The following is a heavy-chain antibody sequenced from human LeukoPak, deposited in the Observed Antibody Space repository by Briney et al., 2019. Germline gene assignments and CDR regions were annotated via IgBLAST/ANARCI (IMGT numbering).Heavy chain of an antibody. CDR2: ISSSSSTI. D-gene: IGHD6-19*01. CDR3: ARESSGWYWYMDV. V-gene: IGHV3-48*01. J-gene: IGHJ6*03. CDR1: GFTFSSYS. Sequence: PGGSLRLSCAASGFTFSSYSMNWVRQAPGKGLEWVSYISSSSSTIYYADPVKGRFTISRDNAKNSLYLQMNSLRAEDTAVYYCARESSGWYWYMDVWGKGTTVTVSS.